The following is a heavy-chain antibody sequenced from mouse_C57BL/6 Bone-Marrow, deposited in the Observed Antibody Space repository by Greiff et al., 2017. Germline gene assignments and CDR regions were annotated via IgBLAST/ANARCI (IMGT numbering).Heavy chain of an antibody. CDR1: GYTFTDYY. Sequence: VQLQQSGAELVRPGASVKLSCKASGYTFTDYYINWVKQRPGQGLEWIARIYPGSGNTYYNEKFKGKATLTAEKSSSTAYMQLSSLTSEDSAVYFCARLRAAQAHFDYWGQGTTLTVSS. CDR3: ARLRAAQAHFDY. J-gene: IGHJ2*01. D-gene: IGHD3-2*02. CDR2: IYPGSGNT. V-gene: IGHV1-76*01.